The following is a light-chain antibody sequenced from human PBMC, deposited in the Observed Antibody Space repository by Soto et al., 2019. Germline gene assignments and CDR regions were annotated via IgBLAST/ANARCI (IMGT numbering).Light chain of an antibody. CDR1: SSDIGAYNY. J-gene: IGLJ1*01. Sequence: QSALTQPASVSGSPGQSITISCTGTSSDIGAYNYVSWYQQHPGKAPKVIIYEVSNRPSGVSNRFSGSKSGNTASLTISGLLPEDEADYHCSSYTNRITVVFGTGTKLTVL. CDR3: SSYTNRITVV. V-gene: IGLV2-14*01. CDR2: EVS.